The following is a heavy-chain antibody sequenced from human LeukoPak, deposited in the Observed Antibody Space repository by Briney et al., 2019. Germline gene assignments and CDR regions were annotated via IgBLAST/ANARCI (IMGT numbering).Heavy chain of an antibody. V-gene: IGHV3-21*01. CDR2: ISYTSSYK. D-gene: IGHD3-3*01. Sequence: GGSLRLSCAASGFTFSSYSMNWVRQAPGKGLERVSSISYTSSYKYYADSVKGRFTISRDNAKNSVYLQMNSLRAEDTAVYYCGMEEEAFDIWGQGTMVTVSS. CDR1: GFTFSSYS. J-gene: IGHJ3*02. CDR3: GMEEEAFDI.